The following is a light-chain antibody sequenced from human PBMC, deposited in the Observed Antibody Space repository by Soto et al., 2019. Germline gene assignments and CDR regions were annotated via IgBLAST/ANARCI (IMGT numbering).Light chain of an antibody. Sequence: EIVLTQSPGTLSLSPGERATLSCRASQSVRSNYLAWYQQKPGRAPRLLIYGASSRATGIPDRFSGSGSGTDFTLTISRLEPDDSAVYYCQQYGSSPTWTFGQGTKVDIK. V-gene: IGKV3-20*01. CDR3: QQYGSSPTWT. J-gene: IGKJ1*01. CDR1: QSVRSNY. CDR2: GAS.